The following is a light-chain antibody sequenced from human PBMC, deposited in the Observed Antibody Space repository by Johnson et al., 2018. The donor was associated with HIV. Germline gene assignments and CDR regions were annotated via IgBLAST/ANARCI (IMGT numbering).Light chain of an antibody. J-gene: IGLJ1*01. CDR2: DNN. CDR3: GTWDSSLSVYV. CDR1: SSNIGNNY. V-gene: IGLV1-51*01. Sequence: HSVLTQPPSVSAAPGQKVTISCSGSSSNIGNNYVSWYQQLPGTAPKLLIYDNNKRPPGIPDRFSGSKSGTSATLDITGLQTGDEADYYCGTWDSSLSVYVFGNGTKVTVL.